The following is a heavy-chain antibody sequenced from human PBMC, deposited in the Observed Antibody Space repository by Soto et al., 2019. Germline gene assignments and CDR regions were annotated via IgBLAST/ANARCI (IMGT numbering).Heavy chain of an antibody. J-gene: IGHJ6*02. CDR1: GFNFGDYA. CDR2: IRSKGYGGTT. V-gene: IGHV3-49*04. Sequence: GGSLRLSCTASGFNFGDYAMSWVRQAPGKGLEWVGFIRSKGYGGTTEYAASVQGRFTISRDDSKSIAYLQMNSLKNEDTAVYYCAREDYYDSTGRSPYGIDVWGQGTTVTVSS. CDR3: AREDYYDSTGRSPYGIDV. D-gene: IGHD3-22*01.